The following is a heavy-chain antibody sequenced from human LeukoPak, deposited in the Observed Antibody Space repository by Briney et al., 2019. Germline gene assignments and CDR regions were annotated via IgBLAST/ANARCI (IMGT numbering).Heavy chain of an antibody. CDR3: SRGYYGGNYVDY. Sequence: SETLSLTCAVYGGSFSGYYWSWIRQPPGKGLECIGQINNSESTKSKPSLKTRDSISVISSKNQLSLKQSPVTAPDTAVYHLSRGYYGGNYVDYWGQGTVVTVSS. CDR1: GGSFSGYY. CDR2: INNSEST. J-gene: IGHJ4*02. V-gene: IGHV4-34*01. D-gene: IGHD3-3*01.